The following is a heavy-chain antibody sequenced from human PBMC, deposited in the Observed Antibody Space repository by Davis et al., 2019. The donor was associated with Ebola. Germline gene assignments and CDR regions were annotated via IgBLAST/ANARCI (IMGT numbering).Heavy chain of an antibody. V-gene: IGHV3-74*01. CDR1: GFTFSSYW. D-gene: IGHD4-23*01. J-gene: IGHJ6*04. Sequence: HTGGSLRLSCAASGFTFSSYWMHWVRQPPGKGLVWVSGSNSEGTSTSYADSVKGRFAISRDNAKNTMYLQMNSLRAEDTAVYYCARVFGNWRVRYYYYGMDVWGKGTTVTVSS. CDR3: ARVFGNWRVRYYYYGMDV. CDR2: SNSEGTST.